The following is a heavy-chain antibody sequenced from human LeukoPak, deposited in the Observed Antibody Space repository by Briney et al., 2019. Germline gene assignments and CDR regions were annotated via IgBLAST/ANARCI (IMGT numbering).Heavy chain of an antibody. V-gene: IGHV3-21*01. Sequence: GGSLRLSCAASGFTFSTYCMHWVRQAPGKGLEWVSSISSSSSYIYYADSVKGRFTISRDNAKNSLYLQMNSLRAEDTAVYYCARDKGYSSGYPIDYWGQGTLVTVSS. D-gene: IGHD6-19*01. J-gene: IGHJ4*02. CDR1: GFTFSTYC. CDR3: ARDKGYSSGYPIDY. CDR2: ISSSSSYI.